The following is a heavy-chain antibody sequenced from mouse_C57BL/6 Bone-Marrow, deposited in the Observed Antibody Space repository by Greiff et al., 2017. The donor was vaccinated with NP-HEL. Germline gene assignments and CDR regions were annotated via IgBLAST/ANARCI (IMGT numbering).Heavy chain of an antibody. J-gene: IGHJ2*01. D-gene: IGHD2-4*01. V-gene: IGHV1-54*01. CDR2: INPGSGGT. CDR3: ARRRNDYDEDYVDY. CDR1: GYAFTNYL. Sequence: QVQLQQSGAELVRPGTSVKVSCKASGYAFTNYLIEWVKQRPGQGLEWIGVINPGSGGTNYNEKFKGKATLTADKSSSTDYMQRSSLTSEDSAVYVGARRRNDYDEDYVDYWGQGTTRTVSS.